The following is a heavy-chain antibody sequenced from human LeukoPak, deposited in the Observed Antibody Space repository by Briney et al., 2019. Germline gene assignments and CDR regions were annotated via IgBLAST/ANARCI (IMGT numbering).Heavy chain of an antibody. CDR2: IYYSGST. CDR3: ARTIRDYYYGMDV. CDR1: GGSISSGGYY. V-gene: IGHV4-31*03. J-gene: IGHJ6*02. D-gene: IGHD5-24*01. Sequence: PSETLSLTCTVSGGSISSGGYYWSWIRQHPGKGLEWIGYIYYSGSTYYNLSLKSRVTISVDTSKNQFSLKLSSVTAADTAVYYCARTIRDYYYGMDVWGQGTTVTVSS.